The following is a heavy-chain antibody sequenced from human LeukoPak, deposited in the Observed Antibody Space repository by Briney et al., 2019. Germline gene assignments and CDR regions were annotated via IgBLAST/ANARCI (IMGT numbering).Heavy chain of an antibody. CDR1: GFTFSDYY. CDR3: ARDGERWLQFAAFDI. J-gene: IGHJ3*02. CDR2: ISSRGSTI. V-gene: IGHV3-11*01. Sequence: GGSLRLSRAASGFTFSDYYMSWIRQAPGKGLEWVSYISSRGSTIYYADSVKGRFTISRDNAKNSLYLQMNSLRAEDTAVYYCARDGERWLQFAAFDIWGQGTMVTVSS. D-gene: IGHD5-24*01.